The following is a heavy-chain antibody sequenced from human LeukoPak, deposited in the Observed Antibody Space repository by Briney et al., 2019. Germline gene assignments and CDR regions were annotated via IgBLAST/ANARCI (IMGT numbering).Heavy chain of an antibody. J-gene: IGHJ4*02. V-gene: IGHV3-23*01. CDR2: ISGTGYNT. CDR3: AKHVSGSLFYFDY. Sequence: GWSLRLSCAASGFTFRNCAMSWVRQAPGKGLEWVSSISGTGYNTYYADSVKGRFTISRDNSKNTLYLQMNSLGAEDTAVYYCAKHVSGSLFYFDYWGQRTLVTVSS. CDR1: GFTFRNCA. D-gene: IGHD3-10*01.